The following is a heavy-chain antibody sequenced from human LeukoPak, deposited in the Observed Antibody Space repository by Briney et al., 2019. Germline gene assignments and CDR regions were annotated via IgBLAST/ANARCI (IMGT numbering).Heavy chain of an antibody. CDR3: ARGGLGYCTNGVCYTWEDAFDI. D-gene: IGHD2-8*01. CDR1: GYSISSGYY. CDR2: IYHSGST. J-gene: IGHJ3*02. V-gene: IGHV4-38-2*02. Sequence: SETLSLTCTVSGYSISSGYYWGWIRQPPGKGLEWIGSIYHSGSTYYNPSLKSRVTISVDTSKNQFSLKLSSVTAADTAVYYCARGGLGYCTNGVCYTWEDAFDIWGQGTMVTVSS.